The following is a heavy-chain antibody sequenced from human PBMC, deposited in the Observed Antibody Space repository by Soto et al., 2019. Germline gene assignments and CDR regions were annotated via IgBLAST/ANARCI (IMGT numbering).Heavy chain of an antibody. CDR1: GYTFTSYG. Sequence: ASVKVSCKASGYTFTSYGISWVRQAPGQGLEWMGWISAYNGNTNYAQKLQGRVTMTTDTSTSTAYMELRSLRSDDTAVYCCARDWTYYYDSSGYYEDYWGQGTLVTVSS. CDR2: ISAYNGNT. V-gene: IGHV1-18*01. CDR3: ARDWTYYYDSSGYYEDY. J-gene: IGHJ4*02. D-gene: IGHD3-22*01.